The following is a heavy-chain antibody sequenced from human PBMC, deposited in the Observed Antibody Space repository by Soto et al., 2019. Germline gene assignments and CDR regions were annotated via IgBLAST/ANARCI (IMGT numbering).Heavy chain of an antibody. J-gene: IGHJ1*01. Sequence: QVQLVQSGAEVKKPGSSVKVSCKASGGTFSSYAISWVRQAPGQGLEWMGGIIPIFGTANYAQKFQGRVTITADESTSTAYMELSSLRSEDTAVYYCARTGIEVAAPLEYFQHWGQGTLVTVSS. V-gene: IGHV1-69*12. CDR3: ARTGIEVAAPLEYFQH. CDR1: GGTFSSYA. CDR2: IIPIFGTA. D-gene: IGHD6-19*01.